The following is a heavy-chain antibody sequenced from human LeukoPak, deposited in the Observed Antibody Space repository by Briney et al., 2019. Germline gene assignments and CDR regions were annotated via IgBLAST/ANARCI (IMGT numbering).Heavy chain of an antibody. Sequence: SETLSLTCTVSGGSISSYYWSWIRQPPGKGLEWIGHIYYSGSTNYKPSLKSGVTISVDTSKKQFSLKLSSVTAADTAVYYCATSGWYLLPGVYWGQGTLVTVSS. CDR2: IYYSGST. CDR1: GGSISSYY. CDR3: ATSGWYLLPGVY. D-gene: IGHD6-19*01. J-gene: IGHJ4*02. V-gene: IGHV4-59*08.